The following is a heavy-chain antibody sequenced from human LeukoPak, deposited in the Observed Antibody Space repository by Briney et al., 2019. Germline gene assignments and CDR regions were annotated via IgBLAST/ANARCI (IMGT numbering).Heavy chain of an antibody. J-gene: IGHJ4*02. V-gene: IGHV3-23*01. CDR1: GFTFSSYS. D-gene: IGHD5-18*01. CDR3: AKDFAWIQLWLGDY. Sequence: PGGSLRLSCAASGFTFSSYSMNWVRQAPGNWLEWVSAISGSGGSTYYADSVKGRFTISRDNSKNTLYLQMNSLRAEDTAVYYCAKDFAWIQLWLGDYWGQGTLVTVSS. CDR2: ISGSGGST.